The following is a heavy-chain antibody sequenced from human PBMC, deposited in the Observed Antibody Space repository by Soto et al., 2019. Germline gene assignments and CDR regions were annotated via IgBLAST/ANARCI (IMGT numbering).Heavy chain of an antibody. CDR3: ASDDKYDTSGIDY. Sequence: QVQLQESGPGLVKPSQTLSLTCTVSGGSINSGDYYWRWIRQPPGKGLEWIGYINYSGTTYYNPSLKSRVTISVDTSKNQFSLRLTSVTAADTAVYYCASDDKYDTSGIDYWGQGTLVTVSS. J-gene: IGHJ4*02. CDR1: GGSINSGDYY. D-gene: IGHD3-22*01. V-gene: IGHV4-30-4*01. CDR2: INYSGTT.